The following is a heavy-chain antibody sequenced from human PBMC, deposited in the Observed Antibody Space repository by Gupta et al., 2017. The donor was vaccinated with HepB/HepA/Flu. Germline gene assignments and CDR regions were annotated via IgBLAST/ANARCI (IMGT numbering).Heavy chain of an antibody. Sequence: QVQLVQSGAEVKKPGASVKVSCKPSGYTFIAYYIHWVRQAPGQGLEWMGWINPNNGGTNYAEKFQDRVTMTGDTSISTAYMELRRLRSDDTAVYYCVRDVGAMNDYGGNSANDAFHIWGQGTMVTVSS. CDR2: INPNNGGT. D-gene: IGHD4-23*01. CDR3: VRDVGAMNDYGGNSANDAFHI. V-gene: IGHV1-2*02. J-gene: IGHJ3*02. CDR1: GYTFIAYY.